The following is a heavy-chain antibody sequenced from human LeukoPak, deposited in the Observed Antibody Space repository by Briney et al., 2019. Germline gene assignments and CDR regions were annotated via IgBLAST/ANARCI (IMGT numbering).Heavy chain of an antibody. J-gene: IGHJ4*02. Sequence: GGSLRLSCAASGFTFRSYAMSWVRQAPGKGLEWVSAISGSGGSTYYADSVKSRFTISRDNSKNTLYLQMNSLRAEDTAVYYCAKLSRWVYGAATFWWGQGTLVTVSS. CDR2: ISGSGGST. V-gene: IGHV3-23*01. D-gene: IGHD2-15*01. CDR1: GFTFRSYA. CDR3: AKLSRWVYGAATFW.